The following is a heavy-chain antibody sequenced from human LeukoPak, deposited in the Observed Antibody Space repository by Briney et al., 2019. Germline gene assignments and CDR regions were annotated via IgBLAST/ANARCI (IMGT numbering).Heavy chain of an antibody. CDR2: ISSSSSYI. J-gene: IGHJ3*02. Sequence: GGSLRLSCAASGFTFSSYSMNWVRQAPGKRLEWVSSISSSSSYICYADSVKGRFTISRDNAKNSLYLQMNSLRAEDTAVYYCARENVLLWFGESNDAFDIWGQGTMVTVSS. CDR3: ARENVLLWFGESNDAFDI. D-gene: IGHD3-10*01. V-gene: IGHV3-21*04. CDR1: GFTFSSYS.